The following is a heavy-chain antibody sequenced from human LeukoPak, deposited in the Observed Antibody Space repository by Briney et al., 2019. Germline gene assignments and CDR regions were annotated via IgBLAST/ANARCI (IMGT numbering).Heavy chain of an antibody. J-gene: IGHJ4*02. CDR1: GFTFDDYA. CDR2: ISWNSGSI. V-gene: IGHV3-9*03. CDR3: AKVANNWGYFDY. D-gene: IGHD7-27*01. Sequence: GRSLRLSCAASGFTFDDYAMHWVRQAPGKGLEWVAGISWNSGSIGYADSVKGRFTISRDNAKNSLYLQMNSLRAEDMASYYCAKVANNWGYFDYWGQGSLVTVSS.